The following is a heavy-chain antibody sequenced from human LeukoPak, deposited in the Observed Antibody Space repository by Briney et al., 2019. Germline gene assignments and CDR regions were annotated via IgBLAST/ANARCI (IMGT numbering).Heavy chain of an antibody. CDR3: ARVPAGGIVGI. V-gene: IGHV1-2*02. Sequence: ASVKVSCKASGYTFTGYYMHWVRQAPGQGLEWMGWINPNSGGTNYEQKFQGRVTMTRDTSISTAYMELSRLRSDDTAVYYCARVPAGGIVGIWGQGTMVTVSS. CDR1: GYTFTGYY. J-gene: IGHJ3*02. CDR2: INPNSGGT. D-gene: IGHD1-26*01.